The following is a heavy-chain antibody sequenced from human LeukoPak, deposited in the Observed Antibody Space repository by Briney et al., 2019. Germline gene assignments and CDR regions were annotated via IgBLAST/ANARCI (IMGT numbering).Heavy chain of an antibody. V-gene: IGHV3-66*01. J-gene: IGHJ4*02. CDR2: IYSGGST. D-gene: IGHD3-22*01. CDR3: ARSPPYYYDSSGYPDY. CDR1: GFTVSSNY. Sequence: GGSQRLSCAASGFTVSSNYMSWVRQAPGKGLEWVSVIYSGGSTYYADSVKGRFTISRDNSKNTLYLQMNSLRAEDTAVYYCARSPPYYYDSSGYPDYWGQGTLVTVSS.